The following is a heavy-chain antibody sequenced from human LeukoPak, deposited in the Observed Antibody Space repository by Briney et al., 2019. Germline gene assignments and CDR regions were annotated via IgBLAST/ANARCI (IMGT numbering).Heavy chain of an antibody. CDR1: GFTFDDYA. Sequence: GGSLRLSCAASGFTFDDYAMHWVRQAPGKGLKWVSGISWNSGSIGYADSVKGRFTISRDNAKNSLYLQMNSLRAEDTALYYCAKDRRIAAAGYYFDYWGQGTLVTVSS. D-gene: IGHD6-13*01. V-gene: IGHV3-9*01. CDR3: AKDRRIAAAGYYFDY. CDR2: ISWNSGSI. J-gene: IGHJ4*02.